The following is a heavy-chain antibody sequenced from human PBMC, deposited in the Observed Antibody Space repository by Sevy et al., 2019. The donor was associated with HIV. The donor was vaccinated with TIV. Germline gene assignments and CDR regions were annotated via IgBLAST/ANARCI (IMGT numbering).Heavy chain of an antibody. CDR3: ARDCSSTSCLWGLDV. V-gene: IGHV3-48*03. Sequence: GGSLRLSCAASGFTFMTYEMNWVRQAPGKGLEWVSFISSDRATYYADSVKGRFTISRDNAKNSLYLQMNSLRAEDTALYYCARDCSSTSCLWGLDVWGQGTTVTVSS. J-gene: IGHJ6*02. CDR2: ISSDRAT. CDR1: GFTFMTYE. D-gene: IGHD2-2*01.